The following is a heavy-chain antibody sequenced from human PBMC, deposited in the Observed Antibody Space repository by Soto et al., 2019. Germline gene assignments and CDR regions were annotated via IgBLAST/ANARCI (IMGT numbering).Heavy chain of an antibody. J-gene: IGHJ5*02. CDR1: GFIFSDHA. Sequence: EVQLLESGGGLVQPGGSLGLSCEASGFIFSDHAMSWVRQAPGKGLEWVSAISGNGIATYYADSVKGRFTISRDNSKNTPYLQMNRLRADDTAVYYCARDAISMVRGTNNWFDPWGQGTLVTVSS. V-gene: IGHV3-23*01. CDR3: ARDAISMVRGTNNWFDP. CDR2: ISGNGIAT. D-gene: IGHD3-10*01.